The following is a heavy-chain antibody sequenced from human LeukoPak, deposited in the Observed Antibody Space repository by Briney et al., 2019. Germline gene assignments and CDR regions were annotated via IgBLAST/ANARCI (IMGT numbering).Heavy chain of an antibody. V-gene: IGHV3-43D*03. J-gene: IGHJ6*03. D-gene: IGHD2-15*01. CDR1: GFTFDDYA. CDR2: IRWDGGRT. Sequence: GGALRLSCAASGFTFDDYAMHWVRQARGRGLEWVSLIRWDGGRTYYADYVKGPFTISRDNSKNSLYLQMNSLRAEDTALYYCAKDAAAQKGDRIYYYYYMDVWGKGTTVTVSS. CDR3: AKDAAAQKGDRIYYYYYMDV.